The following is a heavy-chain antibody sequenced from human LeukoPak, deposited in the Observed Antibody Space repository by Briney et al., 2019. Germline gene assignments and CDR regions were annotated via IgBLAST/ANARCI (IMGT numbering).Heavy chain of an antibody. Sequence: GGSLRLSCAASGFTFSSYAMHWVRQAPGKGLEWVAVISYDGSNKYYADSVKGRFTISRDNSKNTLYLQMNSLRAEDTAVYYCAKDGDSGYDVYYYGMDVWGQGTTVTVSS. J-gene: IGHJ6*02. CDR1: GFTFSSYA. CDR3: AKDGDSGYDVYYYGMDV. CDR2: ISYDGSNK. D-gene: IGHD5-12*01. V-gene: IGHV3-30-3*01.